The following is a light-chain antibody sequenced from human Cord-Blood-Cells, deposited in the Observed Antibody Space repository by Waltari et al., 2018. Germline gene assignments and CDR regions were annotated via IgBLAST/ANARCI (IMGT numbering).Light chain of an antibody. V-gene: IGLV2-23*02. CDR1: SSDVGSYNL. J-gene: IGLJ3*02. CDR3: CSYAGSSTWV. Sequence: SVSGSPGQSITISCTGTSSDVGSYNLVSWYQQHPGKAPKLMIYEVSKRPSGVSNRFSGSKSGNTASLTISGLQAEDEADYYCCSYAGSSTWVFGGGTKLTVL. CDR2: EVS.